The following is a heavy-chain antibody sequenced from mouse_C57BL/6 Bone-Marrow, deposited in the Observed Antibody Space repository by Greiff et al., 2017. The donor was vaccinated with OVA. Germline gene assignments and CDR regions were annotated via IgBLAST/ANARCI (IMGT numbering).Heavy chain of an antibody. CDR1: GYTFTSYW. D-gene: IGHD1-1*01. Sequence: QVQLQQPGAELVMPGASVKLSCKASGYTFTSYWMHWVKQRPGQGLEWIGEIDPSDSYTNYNQKFKGKSTLTVDKSSSTAYMQLSSLTSEDSAVYYCALFTTVVAPFAFWGKGTLVTVSA. CDR3: ALFTTVVAPFAF. CDR2: IDPSDSYT. J-gene: IGHJ3*01. V-gene: IGHV1-69*01.